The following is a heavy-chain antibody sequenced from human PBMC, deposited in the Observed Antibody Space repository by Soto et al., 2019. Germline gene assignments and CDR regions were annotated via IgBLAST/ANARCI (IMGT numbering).Heavy chain of an antibody. CDR3: ARDRHHFDL. CDR2: IWYDGSNR. J-gene: IGHJ2*01. CDR1: GFSFSTYT. Sequence: QVPLEESGGGVVQPGRSLRLSCAASGFSFSTYTIHWVRQAPGKGLEWVAFIWYDGSNRDYADSVKGRFTISRDNSKNMMYLLMNSLRVEDTAMYFCARDRHHFDLWGRGTVVTVSS. V-gene: IGHV3-33*01.